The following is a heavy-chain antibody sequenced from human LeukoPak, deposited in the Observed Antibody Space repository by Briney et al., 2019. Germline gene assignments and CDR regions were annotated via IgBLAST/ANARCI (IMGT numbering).Heavy chain of an antibody. CDR2: IITIFGAA. V-gene: IGHV1-69*01. CDR3: ARDPYS. Sequence: SVKDSFKASGGTFSTYTFSWVRQAPGQGLEWIGRIITIFGAANYAQKFQGRVTISAGESTGTVYMELRSLRSEETDVYYCARDPYSWGQGTLVTVSP. CDR1: GGTFSTYT. J-gene: IGHJ4*02.